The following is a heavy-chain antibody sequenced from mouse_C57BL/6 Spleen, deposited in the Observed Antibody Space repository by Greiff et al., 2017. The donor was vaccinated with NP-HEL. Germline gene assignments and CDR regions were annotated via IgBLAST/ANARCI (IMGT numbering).Heavy chain of an antibody. V-gene: IGHV5-4*01. D-gene: IGHD1-1*01. Sequence: DVMLVESGGGLVKPGGSLKLSCAASGFTFSSYAMSWVRQTPEKRLEWVATISDGGSYTYYPDNVKGRFTISRDNAKNNLYLQMSHLKSEDTAMYYCARERDYYGSSSHWYFDVWGTGTTVTVSS. J-gene: IGHJ1*03. CDR1: GFTFSSYA. CDR3: ARERDYYGSSSHWYFDV. CDR2: ISDGGSYT.